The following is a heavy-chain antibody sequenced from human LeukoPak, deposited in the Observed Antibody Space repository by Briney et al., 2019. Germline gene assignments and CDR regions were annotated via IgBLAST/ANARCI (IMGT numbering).Heavy chain of an antibody. CDR3: AREYYDYVWGSYRYIDY. J-gene: IGHJ4*02. CDR1: GFTFSSYS. V-gene: IGHV3-48*02. CDR2: ISSSSSTI. Sequence: PGGSLRLSCAASGFTFSSYSMTWVRQAPGMGLEWVSYISSSSSTIYYADSVKGRFTISRDNAKNSLYLQMNSLRDEDTAVYCCAREYYDYVWGSYRYIDYWGQGTLVTVSS. D-gene: IGHD3-16*02.